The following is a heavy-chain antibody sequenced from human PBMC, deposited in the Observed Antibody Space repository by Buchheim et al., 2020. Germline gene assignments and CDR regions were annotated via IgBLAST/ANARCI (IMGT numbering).Heavy chain of an antibody. Sequence: QVQLQQWGAGLLKPSETLSLTCAVYGGSFSGYYWSWIRQPPGKGLEWIGEINHSGSTNYNPSLKRRVTISVDTTKKQLSLKLSSVTAADTAVYYCARRRAYCSSTSCYSYYFDYWGQGTL. J-gene: IGHJ4*02. V-gene: IGHV4-34*01. D-gene: IGHD2-2*02. CDR1: GGSFSGYY. CDR2: INHSGST. CDR3: ARRRAYCSSTSCYSYYFDY.